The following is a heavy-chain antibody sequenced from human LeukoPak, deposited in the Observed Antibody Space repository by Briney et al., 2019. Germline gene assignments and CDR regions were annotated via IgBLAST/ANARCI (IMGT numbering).Heavy chain of an antibody. V-gene: IGHV3-53*01. CDR2: LYNDGTT. D-gene: IGHD3-3*01. J-gene: IGHJ4*02. Sequence: PGGSLRLSCAASGFTVTTNYMSWVRQAPGKGLEWVSVLYNDGTTYYAESVKGRFTISRDNPRNTLYLQMNSLRAEDTAVYYCARGGSSRSALGYFDYWGQGTLVTVSS. CDR3: ARGGSSRSALGYFDY. CDR1: GFTVTTNY.